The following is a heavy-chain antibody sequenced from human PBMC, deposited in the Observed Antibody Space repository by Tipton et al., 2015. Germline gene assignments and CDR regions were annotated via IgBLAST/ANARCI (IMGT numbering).Heavy chain of an antibody. Sequence: TLSLTCAVSGGSISSSKWWSWVRQPPGKGLEWIGEVHHIGSTNYNPSLKSRVSISIDKSKNQFSLKLSSVTAADTAVYYCARDQGLAVGYGMDVWGQGTTVTVSS. D-gene: IGHD6-19*01. V-gene: IGHV4-4*02. CDR3: ARDQGLAVGYGMDV. J-gene: IGHJ6*02. CDR1: GGSISSSKW. CDR2: VHHIGST.